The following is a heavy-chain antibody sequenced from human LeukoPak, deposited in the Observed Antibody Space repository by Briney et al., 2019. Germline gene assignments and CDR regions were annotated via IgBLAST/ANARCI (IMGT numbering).Heavy chain of an antibody. CDR3: ARRLAGTEDY. J-gene: IGHJ4*02. D-gene: IGHD6-13*01. CDR2: IYYSGST. CDR1: GGSISSSSYY. Sequence: SETLSLTCTVSGGSISSSSYYWGWIRQPPGRGLEWIGSIYYSGSTYYNPSLKCRVTISVDTFKNQFSLKLSSVTAADTAVYYCARRLAGTEDYWGQGTLVTVSS. V-gene: IGHV4-39*01.